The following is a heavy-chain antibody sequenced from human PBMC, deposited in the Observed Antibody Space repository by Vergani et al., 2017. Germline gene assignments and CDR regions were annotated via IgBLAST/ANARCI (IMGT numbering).Heavy chain of an antibody. D-gene: IGHD3-9*01. CDR3: ARGPPHYDILTGYYLYYFDY. J-gene: IGHJ4*02. V-gene: IGHV1-69*01. CDR1: GGTFSSYA. CDR2: IIPIFGTA. Sequence: QVQLVQSGAEVKKPGSSVKVSCKASGGTFSSYAISWVRQAPGQGLKWMGGIIPIFGTANYAQKFQGRVTITADESTSTAYMELSSLRSEDTAVYYCARGPPHYDILTGYYLYYFDYWGQGTLVTVSS.